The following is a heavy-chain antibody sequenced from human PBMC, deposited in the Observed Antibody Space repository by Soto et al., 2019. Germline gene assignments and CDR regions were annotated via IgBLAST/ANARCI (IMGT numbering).Heavy chain of an antibody. D-gene: IGHD3-22*01. CDR3: ARGLYYYDSSGYY. CDR1: GFTFSSYS. CDR2: ISSSSSTI. Sequence: EVQLVESGGGLVQPGGSLRLSCAASGFTFSSYSMNWVRQAPGKGLEWVSYISSSSSTIYYADSVKGRFTISRDNAKNSLYLQMNSLRAEDTAVYYWARGLYYYDSSGYYWGQGALVTVSS. J-gene: IGHJ4*02. V-gene: IGHV3-48*01.